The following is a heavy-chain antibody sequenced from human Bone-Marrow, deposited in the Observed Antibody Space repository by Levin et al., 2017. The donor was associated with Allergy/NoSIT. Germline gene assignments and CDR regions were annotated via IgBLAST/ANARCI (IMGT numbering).Heavy chain of an antibody. Sequence: SCAASGFIFSDYAMHWVRQAPGKGLEWVGVISYEGSNKYYADSVKGRFTISRDDSKNTLYLQMNNLRVEDTAVYFCARGCSSTACYLQYWGQGTLVTVSS. CDR3: ARGCSSTACYLQY. V-gene: IGHV3-30-3*01. CDR1: GFIFSDYA. D-gene: IGHD2-2*01. CDR2: ISYEGSNK. J-gene: IGHJ4*02.